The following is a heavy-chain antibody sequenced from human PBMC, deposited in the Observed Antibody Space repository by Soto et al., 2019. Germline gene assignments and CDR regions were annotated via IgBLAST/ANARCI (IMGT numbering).Heavy chain of an antibody. J-gene: IGHJ6*02. Sequence: SETLSLTCTVSGGSISSYYWSWIRQPPGKGLEWIGYIYYSGSTNYNPSLKSRVTISVDTSKNQFSLKLSSVTAADTAVYYCARDRQGFYGEQHYYGMDVWGQGTTVTVSS. V-gene: IGHV4-59*01. D-gene: IGHD4-17*01. CDR1: GGSISSYY. CDR2: IYYSGST. CDR3: ARDRQGFYGEQHYYGMDV.